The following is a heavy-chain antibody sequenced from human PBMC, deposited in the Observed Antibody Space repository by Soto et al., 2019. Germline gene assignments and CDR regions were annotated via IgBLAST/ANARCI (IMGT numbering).Heavy chain of an antibody. V-gene: IGHV1-2*02. CDR3: ASGGGVGVAGSAAFDM. Sequence: QLHLVQSGAVVKKPGASVTVSCSASGYPVTAYYMHWVRQAPGRGLEWMGGINPATGAAKYPQTFQGRVNLATDTATRTDFMEPSCLTSEDTAVFYCASGGGVGVAGSAAFDMWGQGTLVTVSS. J-gene: IGHJ3*02. CDR1: GYPVTAYY. D-gene: IGHD3-3*01. CDR2: INPATGAA.